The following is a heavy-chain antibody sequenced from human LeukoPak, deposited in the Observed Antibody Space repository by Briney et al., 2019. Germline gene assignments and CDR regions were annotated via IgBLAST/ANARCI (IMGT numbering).Heavy chain of an antibody. V-gene: IGHV3-7*04. J-gene: IGHJ4*02. Sequence: PGGSLRLSCAASGFTFSRYWMNWVRQTPGKGLEWVAIIKHDGSEKHYVDSVKGRFTISRDNAKNSLYLQLNSLRAEDTAVYYCARCPYDSSGYYHPFFDYWGQGTLVTVPS. D-gene: IGHD3-22*01. CDR1: GFTFSRYW. CDR2: IKHDGSEK. CDR3: ARCPYDSSGYYHPFFDY.